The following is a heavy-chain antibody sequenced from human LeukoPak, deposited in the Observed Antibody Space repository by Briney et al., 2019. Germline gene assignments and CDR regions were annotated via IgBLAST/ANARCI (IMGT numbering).Heavy chain of an antibody. CDR1: GYTFTSYA. J-gene: IGHJ4*02. CDR3: ARDGFYYYDSSGYYLRFDY. CDR2: INTNTGNP. V-gene: IGHV7-4-1*02. Sequence: ASVKVSCKASGYTFTSYAMNWVRQAPGQGLEWMGWINTNTGNPTYAQGFTGRFVFSLDTSVSTAYLQISSLKAEDTAVYYCARDGFYYYDSSGYYLRFDYWGQGTLVTVSS. D-gene: IGHD3-22*01.